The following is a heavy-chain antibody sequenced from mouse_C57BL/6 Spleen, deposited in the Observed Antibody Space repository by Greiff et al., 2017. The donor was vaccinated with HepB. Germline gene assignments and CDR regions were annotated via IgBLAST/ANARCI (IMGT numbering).Heavy chain of an antibody. CDR3: TTYYYGSSHWYFDV. CDR1: GFTFSDAW. D-gene: IGHD1-1*01. CDR2: IRNKANNRAT. Sequence: EVKLEESGGGLVQPGGSMKLSCAASGFTFSDAWMDWVRQSPEKGLEWVAEIRNKANNRATYYAESVKGRFTISRDDSKSSVYLQMNSLRAEDTGIYYCTTYYYGSSHWYFDVWGTGTTVTVSS. V-gene: IGHV6-6*01. J-gene: IGHJ1*03.